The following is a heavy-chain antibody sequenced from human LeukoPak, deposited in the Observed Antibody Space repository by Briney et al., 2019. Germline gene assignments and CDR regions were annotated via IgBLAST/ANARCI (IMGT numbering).Heavy chain of an antibody. D-gene: IGHD5-18*01. J-gene: IGHJ4*02. Sequence: GVSVTVSCMPSGYTFTTYDIKWVRQATGQGREGMGWMNPNSGKTGYAQKFQGRGTMTRKPSIRTAYIELGSLRSGDTAVYYCARGLARTSMVTRGGVRFDYWGQGTLVTVSS. CDR3: ARGLARTSMVTRGGVRFDY. V-gene: IGHV1-8*01. CDR1: GYTFTTYD. CDR2: MNPNSGKT.